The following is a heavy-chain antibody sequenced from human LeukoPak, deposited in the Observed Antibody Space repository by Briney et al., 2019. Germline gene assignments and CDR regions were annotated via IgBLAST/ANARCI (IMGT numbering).Heavy chain of an antibody. CDR1: GDSFSSNSVT. V-gene: IGHV6-1*01. D-gene: IGHD2-2*01. CDR3: ARRLTQYDCFDP. Sequence: SQTLSLTCAISGDSFSSNSVTWNWIRQSPSRGLEWLGRTYYRSTWYNDYAVSVRGRITVNPDTSRNQFSLHLNSVTPEDTAVYYCARRLTQYDCFDPWGQGILVTVSS. J-gene: IGHJ5*02. CDR2: TYYRSTWYN.